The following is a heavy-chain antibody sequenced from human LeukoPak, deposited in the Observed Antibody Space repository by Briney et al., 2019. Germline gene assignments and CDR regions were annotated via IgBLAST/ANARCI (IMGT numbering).Heavy chain of an antibody. CDR1: GYTFTSYG. CDR2: ISAYNGNT. J-gene: IGHJ4*02. Sequence: APVKVSCKASGYTFTSYGISWVRQAPGQGLEWMGWISAYNGNTNYAQKLQGRVTMTTDTSTSTAYMELRSLRSDDTAVYYCARVPTYYDFWSGYIYYFDYWGQGTLVTVSS. D-gene: IGHD3-3*01. CDR3: ARVPTYYDFWSGYIYYFDY. V-gene: IGHV1-18*01.